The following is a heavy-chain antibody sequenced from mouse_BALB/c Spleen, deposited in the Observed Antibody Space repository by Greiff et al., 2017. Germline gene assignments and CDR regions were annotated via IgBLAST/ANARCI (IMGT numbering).Heavy chain of an antibody. D-gene: IGHD2-4*01. J-gene: IGHJ1*01. CDR2: ISSGGST. Sequence: VQRVESGGGLVKPGGSLKLSCAASGFTFSSYAMSWFRQTPEKRLEWVASISSGGSTYYPDSVKGRFTISRDNARNILYLQMSSLRSEDTAMYYGAREGYDYDWDFDVGGAGTTVTVCS. CDR3: AREGYDYDWDFDV. V-gene: IGHV5-6-5*01. CDR1: GFTFSSYA.